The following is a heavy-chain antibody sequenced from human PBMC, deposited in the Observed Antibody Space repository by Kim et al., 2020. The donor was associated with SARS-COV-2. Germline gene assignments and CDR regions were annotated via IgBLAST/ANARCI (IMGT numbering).Heavy chain of an antibody. V-gene: IGHV1-69*13. CDR1: GGTFSSYA. D-gene: IGHD5-18*01. J-gene: IGHJ5*02. CDR2: IIPIFGTA. Sequence: SVKVSCKASGGTFSSYAISWVRQAPGQGLEWMGGIIPIFGTANYAQKFQGRVTITADESTSTAYMELSSLRSEDTAVYYCARNGYSYGYGWFDPWGQGTLVTVSS. CDR3: ARNGYSYGYGWFDP.